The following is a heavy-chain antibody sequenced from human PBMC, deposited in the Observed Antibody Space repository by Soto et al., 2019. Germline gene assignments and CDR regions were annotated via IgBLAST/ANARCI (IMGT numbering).Heavy chain of an antibody. CDR3: TRYRCLCSGFYPDALSF. D-gene: IGHD3-16*02. CDR1: GFTFGEYA. V-gene: IGHV3-49*03. J-gene: IGHJ3*01. CDR2: IRSKAYGGTT. Sequence: PGGALRLSCTASGFTFGEYAMSWFRQAPGKGLEWVGFIRSKAYGGTTEYAASVKGRLTISRDDSKSIAYLQMNSLKTEDTAVYYCTRYRCLCSGFYPDALSFWGQGSMVTVSS.